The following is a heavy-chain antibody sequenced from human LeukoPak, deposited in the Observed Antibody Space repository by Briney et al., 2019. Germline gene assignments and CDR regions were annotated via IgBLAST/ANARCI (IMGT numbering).Heavy chain of an antibody. CDR3: ARDTYYYDSSGYPDAFDI. CDR2: ISSSSCYI. D-gene: IGHD3-22*01. Sequence: PGGSLRLSCAASGFTFSSYAMNWVRQAPGKGLEWVSSISSSSCYIYYADSVKGRFTISRDNAKNSLYLQMNSLRAEDTAVYYCARDTYYYDSSGYPDAFDIWGQGTMVTVSS. J-gene: IGHJ3*02. CDR1: GFTFSSYA. V-gene: IGHV3-21*01.